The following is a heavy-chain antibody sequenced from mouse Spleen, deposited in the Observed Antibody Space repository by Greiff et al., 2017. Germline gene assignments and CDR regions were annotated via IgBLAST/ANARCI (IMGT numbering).Heavy chain of an antibody. CDR2: IYPGDGDT. V-gene: IGHV1-80*01. Sequence: VQLQQSGAELVKPGASVKISCKASGYAFSSYWMNWVKQRPGKGLEWIGQIYPGDGDTNYNGKFKGKATLTADKSSSTAYLQLSSLTSEASAVYICARCTWNAVDYWGQGTTLTVSS. CDR1: GYAFSSYW. J-gene: IGHJ4*01. CDR3: ARCTWNAVDY.